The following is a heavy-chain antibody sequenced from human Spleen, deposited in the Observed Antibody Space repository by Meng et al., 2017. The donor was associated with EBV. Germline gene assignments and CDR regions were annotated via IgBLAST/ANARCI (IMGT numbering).Heavy chain of an antibody. Sequence: QLVQSGAEVKKPXXTMKISCKVSGYTFTDHYIHWVQQAPGKGLEWVGFVDPKDGDTLYAEKFQGRVTMTRDTSTTTIYMDLSSLKSEDTAMYYCARGGAPSSRGYFDYWGQGTLVIVSS. CDR3: ARGGAPSSRGYFDY. CDR1: GYTFTDHY. CDR2: VDPKDGDT. V-gene: IGHV1-69-2*01. D-gene: IGHD6-6*01. J-gene: IGHJ4*02.